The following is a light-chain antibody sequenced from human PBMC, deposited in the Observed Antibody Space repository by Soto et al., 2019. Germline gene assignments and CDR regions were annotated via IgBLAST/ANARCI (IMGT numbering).Light chain of an antibody. J-gene: IGKJ1*01. V-gene: IGKV3-20*01. CDR2: GAS. CDR3: QQYGISPRT. CDR1: QSIRSNY. Sequence: EIVLTQSPGTLSLSPGERATLSCSASQSIRSNYVAWYQQKPGQGPRLLIYGASSRATGIPDRFTGSGSGTDFTLTISRLEPEDFAVFYCQQYGISPRTFGQGTKVDIK.